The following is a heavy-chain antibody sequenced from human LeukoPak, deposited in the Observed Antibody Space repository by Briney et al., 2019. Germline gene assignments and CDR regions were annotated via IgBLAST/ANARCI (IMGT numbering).Heavy chain of an antibody. CDR2: VHYSGST. V-gene: IGHV4-39*01. D-gene: IGHD3-3*01. CDR3: ARLFFVIDT. Sequence: PSETLSLSCTVSGASISNSAYYWLWIRQPPGEGLECIGTVHYSGSTFYNPSLKSRVNISVDTSKNQFSLQPSSVTAADTAVYYCARLFFVIDTWGQGTLVTVSS. CDR1: GASISNSAYY. J-gene: IGHJ5*02.